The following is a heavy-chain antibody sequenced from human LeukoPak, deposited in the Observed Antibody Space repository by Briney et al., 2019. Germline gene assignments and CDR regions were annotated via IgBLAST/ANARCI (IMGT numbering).Heavy chain of an antibody. CDR3: ARRRCTSTSCFADY. Sequence: PGGSLRLSCAASGFSFSSYWMSWVRQAPGKGLEWVANIKQDRIERYYVDSVKGRFTISRDNAKNSLHLQMNSLRAEDTAVYYCARRRCTSTSCFADYWGQGTLVTVSS. V-gene: IGHV3-7*01. D-gene: IGHD2-2*01. CDR2: IKQDRIER. CDR1: GFSFSSYW. J-gene: IGHJ4*02.